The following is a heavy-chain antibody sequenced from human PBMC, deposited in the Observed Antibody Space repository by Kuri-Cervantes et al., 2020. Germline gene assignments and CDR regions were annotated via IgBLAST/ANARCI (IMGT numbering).Heavy chain of an antibody. CDR1: GGTFSSYA. CDR3: ARSYYGSGSWPTPYYYYYYMDV. V-gene: IGHV1-8*02. J-gene: IGHJ6*03. Sequence: ASVKVSCKASGGTFSSYAISWVRQAPGQGLEWMGWINPNSGGTNYAQKFQGRVTMTRNTSISTAYMELSSLRSEDTAVYYCARSYYGSGSWPTPYYYYYYMDVWAKGPRSPSP. D-gene: IGHD3-10*01. CDR2: INPNSGGT.